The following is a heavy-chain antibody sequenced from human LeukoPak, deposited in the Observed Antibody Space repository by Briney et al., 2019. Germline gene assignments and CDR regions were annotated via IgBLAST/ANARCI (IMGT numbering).Heavy chain of an antibody. CDR2: IYPGDSDT. Sequence: GESLKISRKGSGYSFTSYWIGWVRQMPGKGLEWMGIIYPGDSDTRYSPSFQGQVTISADKSISTAYLQWSSLKASDTAMYYCARLGPAAIENVGYYGMDVWGQGTTVTVSS. J-gene: IGHJ6*02. D-gene: IGHD2-2*01. V-gene: IGHV5-51*01. CDR1: GYSFTSYW. CDR3: ARLGPAAIENVGYYGMDV.